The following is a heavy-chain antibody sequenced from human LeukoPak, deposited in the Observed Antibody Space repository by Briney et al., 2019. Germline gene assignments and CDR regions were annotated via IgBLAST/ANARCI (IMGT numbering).Heavy chain of an antibody. J-gene: IGHJ5*02. CDR3: ARGAGTWDDGFDR. D-gene: IGHD1-1*01. CDR2: TYYRSKWYN. CDR1: GDSVSSNSDA. V-gene: IGHV6-1*01. Sequence: SQTLSLTCAISGDSVSSNSDAWNWIRQSPSRGLEWLGRTYYRSKWYNDYAVSVKSRITINPDTSKNQFSLQLNSVTPEDTAVYYCARGAGTWDDGFDRWGQGTLVTVSS.